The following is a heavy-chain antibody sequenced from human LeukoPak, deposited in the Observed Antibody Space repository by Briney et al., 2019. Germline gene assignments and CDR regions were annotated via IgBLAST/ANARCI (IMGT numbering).Heavy chain of an antibody. D-gene: IGHD5-24*01. V-gene: IGHV4-59*01. CDR3: ARGGDGYFDY. CDR1: GGSISGYY. J-gene: IGHJ4*02. Sequence: SETLSLTCTVSGGSISGYYWSWLRQPPGKRLEWIGYISYSGSTNYNPSLKSRVTISVDTSKNQFSLKLSSVTAADTAVYYCARGGDGYFDYWGQGTLVTVSS. CDR2: ISYSGST.